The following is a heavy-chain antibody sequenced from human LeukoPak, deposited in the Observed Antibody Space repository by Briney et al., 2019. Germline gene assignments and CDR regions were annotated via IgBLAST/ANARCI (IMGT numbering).Heavy chain of an antibody. CDR3: ARAPSRVRSPKIYYYYMDV. D-gene: IGHD3-10*01. V-gene: IGHV1-8*01. CDR2: MNPNSGNT. CDR1: GYTFTSYD. J-gene: IGHJ6*03. Sequence: ASVKVSCKASGYTFTSYDINWVRQDTGQGLEWMGWMNPNSGNTGYAQKFQGRVTMTRNTSISTAYMELSSLRSEDTAVYYCARAPSRVRSPKIYYYYMDVWGKGTTVTVSS.